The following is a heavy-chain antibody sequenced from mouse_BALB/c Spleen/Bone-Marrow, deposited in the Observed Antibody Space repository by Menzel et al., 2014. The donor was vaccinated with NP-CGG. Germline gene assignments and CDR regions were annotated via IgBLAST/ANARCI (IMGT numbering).Heavy chain of an antibody. CDR1: GYTFXSHY. CDR2: INPNNGGT. D-gene: IGHD1-2*01. Sequence: QVQLQQSGAELVKPGTSVKLSCKASGYTFXSHYIYWVKQRPGQGLKWIGEINPNNGGTNFNEKFKSKATLTVDKSSSTAYMQLSSLTSEDSAVYYCTRLSLLRGYFDYWGQGTTLTVSS. CDR3: TRLSLLRGYFDY. J-gene: IGHJ2*01. V-gene: IGHV1S81*02.